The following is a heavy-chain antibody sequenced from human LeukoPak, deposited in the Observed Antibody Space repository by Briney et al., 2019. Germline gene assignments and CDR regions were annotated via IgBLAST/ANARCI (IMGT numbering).Heavy chain of an antibody. CDR1: GGYISSYY. CDR2: IYTSGST. V-gene: IGHV4-4*07. J-gene: IGHJ4*02. D-gene: IGHD3-22*01. CDR3: ARAEYYYDSSGYSDY. Sequence: SETLSLTFTVCGGYISSYYWSWIGQPAGKGLEWIGRIYTSGSTNYNPSLKSRVTMSVDTSKNQFSLKLSSVTAADTAVYYCARAEYYYDSSGYSDYWGQGTLVTVSS.